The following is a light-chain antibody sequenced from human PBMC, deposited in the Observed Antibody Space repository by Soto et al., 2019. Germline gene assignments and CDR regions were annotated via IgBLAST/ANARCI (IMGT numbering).Light chain of an antibody. CDR3: SSSTDTDTLVI. CDR1: TSDVGRYKF. CDR2: EVS. V-gene: IGLV2-14*01. J-gene: IGLJ2*01. Sequence: QSALTQPASVSGSPGQSITISCTGTTSDVGRYKFVSWYQHHPGKAPKLLIFEVSNRPSGVSSRFSGSKSGNTASLTISGLQTEDEATDYCSSSTDTDTLVIFGGGTKLTVL.